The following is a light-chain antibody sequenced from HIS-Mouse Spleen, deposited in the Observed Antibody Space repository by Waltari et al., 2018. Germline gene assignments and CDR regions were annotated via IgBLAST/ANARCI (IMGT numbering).Light chain of an antibody. Sequence: SYELTQPPSVSVSPGQTARITCSGDALPKQYAYWYQQKPGQAPALVIYKDSERPSGIPERFSGSSSGTTVTLTISGVQAEDEADYYCQSADSSGTSYVVFGGGTKLTVL. CDR1: ALPKQY. CDR2: KDS. J-gene: IGLJ2*01. CDR3: QSADSSGTSYVV. V-gene: IGLV3-25*03.